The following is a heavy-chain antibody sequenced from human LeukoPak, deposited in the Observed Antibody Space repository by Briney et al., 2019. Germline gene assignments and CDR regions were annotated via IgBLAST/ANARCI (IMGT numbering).Heavy chain of an antibody. Sequence: PGGSLRLSCAASGFTFSSYSMNWVRQAPGKGLEWVSYISSSSSTIYYADSVKGRFTISRGNAKNSLYLQMNSLRAEDTAVYYCARVEEDCSGGSCYSYFDYWGQGTLVTVSS. CDR3: ARVEEDCSGGSCYSYFDY. V-gene: IGHV3-48*04. J-gene: IGHJ4*02. CDR1: GFTFSSYS. D-gene: IGHD2-15*01. CDR2: ISSSSSTI.